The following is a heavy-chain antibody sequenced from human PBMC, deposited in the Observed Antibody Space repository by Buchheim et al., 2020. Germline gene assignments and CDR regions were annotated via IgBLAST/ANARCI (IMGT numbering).Heavy chain of an antibody. V-gene: IGHV1-18*01. Sequence: QVQLVQSKDELKKTGASVKVSCKASGYTFTNYGISWVRQASGQGPEWVGWVSPYNGITNLAQKFQGRVTMTTDSSMSTAYLEVRGLRSDDTAIYYCARVKGMRMYFHGMGVWGQGTT. CDR2: VSPYNGIT. CDR1: GYTFTNYG. J-gene: IGHJ6*02. CDR3: ARVKGMRMYFHGMGV.